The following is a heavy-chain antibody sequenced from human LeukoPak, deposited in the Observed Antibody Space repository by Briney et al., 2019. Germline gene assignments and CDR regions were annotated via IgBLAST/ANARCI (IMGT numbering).Heavy chain of an antibody. CDR2: IYTSGST. D-gene: IGHD2-2*03. CDR3: ARLPAGMDNVVVPAAPYYYYGMDV. CDR1: GGSISSGSYY. Sequence: SETLSLTCTVSGGSISSGSYYWSWIRQPAGKGLEWIGRIYTSGSTNYNPSLKSRVTISVDTSKNQFSLKLGSVTAADTAVYYCARLPAGMDNVVVPAAPYYYYGMDVWGQGTTVTVSS. V-gene: IGHV4-61*02. J-gene: IGHJ6*02.